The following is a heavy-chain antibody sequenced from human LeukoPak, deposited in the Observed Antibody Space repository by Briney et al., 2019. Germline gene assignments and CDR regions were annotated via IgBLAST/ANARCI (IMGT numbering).Heavy chain of an antibody. J-gene: IGHJ3*02. CDR3: ARATYDSSAVDAFDI. CDR2: TNTAGNTI. CDR1: GFTFRDYF. Sequence: PGGSLRLSCVASGFTFRDYFMSWIRQAPGKGLEWVAYTNTAGNTIYYADSMKGRFTISRDNAKNSLYLQMNTLRAEDTAVYYCARATYDSSAVDAFDIWGQGTMVTVSP. D-gene: IGHD3-22*01. V-gene: IGHV3-11*01.